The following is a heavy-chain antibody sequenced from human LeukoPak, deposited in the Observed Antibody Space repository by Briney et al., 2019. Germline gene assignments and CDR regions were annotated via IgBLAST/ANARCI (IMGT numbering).Heavy chain of an antibody. J-gene: IGHJ4*02. Sequence: SVKVSCKASGYTFSSYGISWVRQAPGQGLEWMGRIIPIFGTANYAQKFQGRVTITTDESTSTAYMELSSLRSEDTAVYYCARDQGYCSSTSCPGEWGQGTLVTVSS. CDR2: IIPIFGTA. CDR1: GYTFSSYG. CDR3: ARDQGYCSSTSCPGE. V-gene: IGHV1-69*05. D-gene: IGHD2-2*01.